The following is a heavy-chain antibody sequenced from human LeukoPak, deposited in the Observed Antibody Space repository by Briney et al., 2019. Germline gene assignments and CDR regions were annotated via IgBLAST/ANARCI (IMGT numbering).Heavy chain of an antibody. J-gene: IGHJ4*02. Sequence: SETLSLTCAVSGGSISSGGYSWSWIRQPPGKGLEWIGYIYHSGSTYYSPSLKSRVTISVDRSKNQFSLKLSSVTAADTAVYYCARGAGYDGCYFDYWGQGTLVTVSS. V-gene: IGHV4-30-2*01. CDR3: ARGAGYDGCYFDY. D-gene: IGHD3-16*01. CDR1: GGSISSGGYS. CDR2: IYHSGST.